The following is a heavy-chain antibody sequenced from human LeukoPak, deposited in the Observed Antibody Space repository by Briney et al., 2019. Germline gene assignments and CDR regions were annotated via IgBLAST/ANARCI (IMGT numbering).Heavy chain of an antibody. CDR3: ARDRYDILTGYYDRWYYFDY. D-gene: IGHD3-9*01. CDR2: ISYDGSNK. J-gene: IGHJ4*02. V-gene: IGHV3-30*17. Sequence: GGSLRLSCAASGFTFSSYAMHWVRQAPGKGLEWVAVISYDGSNKYYADSVKGRFTISRDNSKNTLYPQMNSLRAEDTAVYYCARDRYDILTGYYDRWYYFDYWGQGTLVTVSS. CDR1: GFTFSSYA.